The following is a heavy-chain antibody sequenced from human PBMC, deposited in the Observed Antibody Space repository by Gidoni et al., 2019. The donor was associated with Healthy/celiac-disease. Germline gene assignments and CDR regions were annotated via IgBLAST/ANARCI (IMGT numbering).Heavy chain of an antibody. V-gene: IGHV3-33*01. CDR1: GFTLSSYG. CDR2: IWYDGSNK. CDR3: ARDETLRSSLLLVSEDGTDAFDI. D-gene: IGHD3-22*01. J-gene: IGHJ3*02. Sequence: QVQLVESGGGVVQPGRSLRLACAASGFTLSSYGMHGVRWAPGKGLEWVAVIWYDGSNKYYADSVKGRFTISRDNSKNTLYLQMNSLRAEDTAVYYCARDETLRSSLLLVSEDGTDAFDIWGQGTMVTVSS.